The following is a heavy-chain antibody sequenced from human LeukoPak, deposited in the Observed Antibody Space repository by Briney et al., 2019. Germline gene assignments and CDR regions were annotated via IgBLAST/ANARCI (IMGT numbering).Heavy chain of an antibody. D-gene: IGHD4/OR15-4a*01. CDR1: GYTFTGYY. CDR3: ARDPSGYGGLNWLDP. V-gene: IGHV1-2*02. J-gene: IGHJ5*02. CDR2: INPESGGT. Sequence: GASVKVSCKASGYTFTGYYIHWVRQAPGQGLEWMGWINPESGGTDYAQKFQGRVTMTRDTSITTAYMELSRLTSDDTAIYYCARDPSGYGGLNWLDPWGQGTLVTVSS.